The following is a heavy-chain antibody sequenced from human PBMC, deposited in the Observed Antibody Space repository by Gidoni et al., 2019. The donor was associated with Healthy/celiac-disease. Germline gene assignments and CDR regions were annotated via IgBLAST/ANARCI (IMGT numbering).Heavy chain of an antibody. CDR2: IYPGYSDT. V-gene: IGHV5-51*01. CDR1: GYSFTSYW. Sequence: EVQLVQSVAEVTKPAASLTISCKCSGYSFTSYWIGWVRQMPGKGLEWMGIIYPGYSDTRYSPSFQGQVTISAEKSSRTAYLQWSSMKDSDTAMYYGARRKGGSYDYWGQGNRVTVSS. J-gene: IGHJ4*02. D-gene: IGHD1-26*01. CDR3: ARRKGGSYDY.